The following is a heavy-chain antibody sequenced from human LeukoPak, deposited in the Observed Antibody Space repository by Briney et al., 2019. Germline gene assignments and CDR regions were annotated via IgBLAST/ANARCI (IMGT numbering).Heavy chain of an antibody. V-gene: IGHV4-34*01. CDR1: GGSISSYY. J-gene: IGHJ5*02. CDR3: ARGLFDP. Sequence: SETLSLTCTVSGGSISSYYWSWIRQPPGKGLEWIGEINHSGSTNYNPSLKSRVTISVDTSKNQFSLKLSSVTAADTAVYYCARGLFDPWGQGTLVTVSS. CDR2: INHSGST.